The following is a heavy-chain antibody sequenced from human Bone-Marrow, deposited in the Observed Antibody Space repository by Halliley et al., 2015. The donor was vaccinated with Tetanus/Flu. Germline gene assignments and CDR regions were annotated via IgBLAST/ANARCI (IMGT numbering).Heavy chain of an antibody. CDR1: GGSISSSNW. CDR3: ARAGLRIVGATYWFAP. D-gene: IGHD1-26*01. V-gene: IGHV4-4*02. J-gene: IGHJ5*02. Sequence: SLRLSCAVSGGSISSSNWWSWVRQPPAKGLEWIGEIYHDGSTNYNPSLKSRVTISLDKSKSQFSLKLGSVTAADTAFYYCARAGLRIVGATYWFAPWGQGTLVTVSS. CDR2: IYHDGST.